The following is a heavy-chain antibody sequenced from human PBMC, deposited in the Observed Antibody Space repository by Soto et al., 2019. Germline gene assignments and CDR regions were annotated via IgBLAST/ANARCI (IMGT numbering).Heavy chain of an antibody. CDR1: GGSVSSGSYY. CDR2: IYYSGST. D-gene: IGHD3-16*01. CDR3: EGDVCSRKVVTSHYFSYGTDV. J-gene: IGHJ6*01. Sequence: SETLSLTCTVSGGSVSSGSYYWSWIRQPPGKGLEWIGYIYYSGSTNYNPSLKSRVTISVDTSKNHFSLKLSSVTAAATAVYYCEGDVCSRKVVTSHYFSYGTDVLGQGTTVPVPS. V-gene: IGHV4-61*03.